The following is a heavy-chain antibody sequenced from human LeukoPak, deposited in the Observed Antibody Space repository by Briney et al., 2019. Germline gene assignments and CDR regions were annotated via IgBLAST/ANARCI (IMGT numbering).Heavy chain of an antibody. CDR2: IYYSGST. Sequence: SETLSLTCTVSGGSISSSSYYWGWIRPPPGKGLEWIGSIYYSGSTYYNPSLKSRVTISVDTSKNQFSLKLSSVTAADTAVYYCASDKNVLLWFGELFGLYWGQGTLVTVSS. V-gene: IGHV4-39*01. J-gene: IGHJ4*02. CDR3: ASDKNVLLWFGELFGLY. D-gene: IGHD3-10*01. CDR1: GGSISSSSYY.